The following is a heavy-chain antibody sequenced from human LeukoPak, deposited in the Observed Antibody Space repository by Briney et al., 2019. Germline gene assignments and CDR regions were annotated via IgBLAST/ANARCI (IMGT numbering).Heavy chain of an antibody. Sequence: PGGSLRLSCAASGFTFDDYAMHWVRQAPGKGLEWVSLISGDGGSTYYADSVKGRFTISRDNSKNSLYLQMNSLRTENTALYYCAKDISWYYYDSSGQTPLFDYWGQGTLVTVSS. J-gene: IGHJ4*02. CDR2: ISGDGGST. CDR1: GFTFDDYA. CDR3: AKDISWYYYDSSGQTPLFDY. V-gene: IGHV3-43*02. D-gene: IGHD3-22*01.